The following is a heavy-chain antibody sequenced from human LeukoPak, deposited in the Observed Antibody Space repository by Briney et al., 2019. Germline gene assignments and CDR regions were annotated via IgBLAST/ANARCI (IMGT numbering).Heavy chain of an antibody. V-gene: IGHV4-59*01. Sequence: SETLSLTCTVSGGSISSYYWSWIRQPPGKGLEWIGYIYYSGSTNYNPSLKSRVTISVDTSKNQFSLKLSSVTAADTAVYYCARAVFGGSGWDPDAFDIWGQGTMVTVSS. CDR1: GGSISSYY. J-gene: IGHJ3*02. CDR2: IYYSGST. CDR3: ARAVFGGSGWDPDAFDI. D-gene: IGHD6-19*01.